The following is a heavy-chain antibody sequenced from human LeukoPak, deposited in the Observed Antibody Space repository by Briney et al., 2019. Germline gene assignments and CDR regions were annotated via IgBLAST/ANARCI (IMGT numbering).Heavy chain of an antibody. CDR3: ARDSLYSYGYDRSTWFNH. D-gene: IGHD5-18*01. Sequence: GASVKVSCKASGYTFTTYAMHWVRQAPGQRLEWMGWINAGNGNTKYSQRFLGRVAITRDTSASTAYMELSSLRSEDTAVYYCARDSLYSYGYDRSTWFNHWGQGTLVTVSS. CDR1: GYTFTTYA. J-gene: IGHJ5*02. V-gene: IGHV1-3*01. CDR2: INAGNGNT.